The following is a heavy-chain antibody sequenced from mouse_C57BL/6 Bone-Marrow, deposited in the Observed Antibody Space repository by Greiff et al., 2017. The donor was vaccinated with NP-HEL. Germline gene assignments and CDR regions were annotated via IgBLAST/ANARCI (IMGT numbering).Heavy chain of an antibody. CDR2: INPSSGYT. Sequence: QVQLKESGAELARPGASVKMSCKASGYTFTSYTMHWVKQRPGQGLEWIGYINPSSGYTKYNQKFKDKATLTADKSSSTAYMQLSSLTSEDSAVYYCARYGSSCCWYFDVWGTGTTVTVSS. CDR1: GYTFTSYT. D-gene: IGHD1-1*01. V-gene: IGHV1-4*01. CDR3: ARYGSSCCWYFDV. J-gene: IGHJ1*03.